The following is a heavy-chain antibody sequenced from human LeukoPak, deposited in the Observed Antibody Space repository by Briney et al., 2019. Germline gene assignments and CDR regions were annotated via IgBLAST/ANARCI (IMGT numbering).Heavy chain of an antibody. V-gene: IGHV3-23*01. CDR2: ISDTGKTT. Sequence: PGGSLRLSCEASGFAVSNHAMTWVRQAPGEGLQWVSTISDTGKTTFYRDSVRGRFTVSRDISNNTLYLQMDGLRADDTAVYYCARGGAYDYGVLDAWGQGTLVTVSS. J-gene: IGHJ5*02. D-gene: IGHD4/OR15-4a*01. CDR1: GFAVSNHA. CDR3: ARGGAYDYGVLDA.